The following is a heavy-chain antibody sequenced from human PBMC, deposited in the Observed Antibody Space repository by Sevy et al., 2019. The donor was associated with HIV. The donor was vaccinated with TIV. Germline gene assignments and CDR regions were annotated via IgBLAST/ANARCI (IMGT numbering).Heavy chain of an antibody. D-gene: IGHD3-10*01. CDR2: LSLQGTNK. J-gene: IGHJ6*02. Sequence: GGSLRLSCAVSGTNFGAFAMHWVRQAPGKGLEGVAGLSLQGTNKYYADSLKGRFNISRDNSKDILYLHMKSLRPEDTAIYYCAKDVVGGTYYIENYYYGMDVWGLGTTVTVSS. CDR3: AKDVVGGTYYIENYYYGMDV. CDR1: GTNFGAFA. V-gene: IGHV3-30*18.